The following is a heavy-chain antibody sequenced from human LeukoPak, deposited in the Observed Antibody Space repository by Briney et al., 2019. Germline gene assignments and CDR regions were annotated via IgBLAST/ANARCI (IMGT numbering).Heavy chain of an antibody. J-gene: IGHJ5*02. CDR3: ARDSRYDFWSGYEYNWFDP. CDR2: ISSSGSTI. V-gene: IGHV3-11*04. D-gene: IGHD3-3*01. Sequence: PGRSLRLSCAASGFTFSDYYMSWIRQAPGKGLEWVSYISSSGSTIYYADSVRGRFTISRDNAKNSLYLQMNSLRAEDTAVYYCARDSRYDFWSGYEYNWFDPWGQGTLVTVSS. CDR1: GFTFSDYY.